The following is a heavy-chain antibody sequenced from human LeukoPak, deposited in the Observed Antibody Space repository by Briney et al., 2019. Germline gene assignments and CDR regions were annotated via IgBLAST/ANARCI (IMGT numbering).Heavy chain of an antibody. CDR2: VREDGTEK. D-gene: IGHD7-27*01. CDR1: GFTFSGAW. Sequence: GGSLRLSCAASGFTFSGAWMTWVRQAPGKGLEWVANVREDGTEKNYVDSVKGRFTISRDNAKNSLFLQMSNLRDDDTAIYYCARHVGISFWGQGTLVTVSS. J-gene: IGHJ4*02. V-gene: IGHV3-7*01. CDR3: ARHVGISF.